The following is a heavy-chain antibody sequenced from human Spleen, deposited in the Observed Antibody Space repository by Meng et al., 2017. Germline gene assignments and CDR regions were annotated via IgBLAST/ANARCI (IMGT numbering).Heavy chain of an antibody. CDR1: AYTFTGHY. J-gene: IGHJ1*01. V-gene: IGHV1-2*06. CDR3: ARDYSGSGSWPEYFQY. CDR2: INPNNGAT. D-gene: IGHD3-10*01. Sequence: ASVKVSCKASAYTFTGHYMHWVRQAPGQGLEWMGRINPNNGATNYAQKFQGRVTMTRDTSINTAYMELSSLRSDDTAVYYCARDYSGSGSWPEYFQYWGQGTLVTVSS.